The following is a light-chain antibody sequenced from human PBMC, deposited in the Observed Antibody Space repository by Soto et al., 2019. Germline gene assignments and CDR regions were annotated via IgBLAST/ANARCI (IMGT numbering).Light chain of an antibody. J-gene: IGLJ1*01. CDR2: EGS. CDR3: CSYAGSSTSGGYV. CDR1: SSDVGSYNL. Sequence: QSALTQPASVSGSPGQSITISCTGTSSDVGSYNLVSWYQQHPGKAPKLMIYEGSKRPSGVSNRFSGSKSGNTASLTISGLQAEDEADYYCCSYAGSSTSGGYVFGTGTKLTVL. V-gene: IGLV2-23*01.